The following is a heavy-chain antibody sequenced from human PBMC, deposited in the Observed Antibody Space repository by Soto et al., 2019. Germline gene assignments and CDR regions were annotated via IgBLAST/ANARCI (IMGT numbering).Heavy chain of an antibody. CDR1: GGSISSGGYY. J-gene: IGHJ3*02. Sequence: SETLSLTCTVSGGSISSGGYYWSWIRQHPGKGLEWIGYIYYSGSTYYNPSLKSRVTISVDTSKNQFSLKLSSVTAADTAVYYCARGRIYGYSYGYGAFDIWGQGTMVTVSS. D-gene: IGHD5-18*01. CDR3: ARGRIYGYSYGYGAFDI. V-gene: IGHV4-31*03. CDR2: IYYSGST.